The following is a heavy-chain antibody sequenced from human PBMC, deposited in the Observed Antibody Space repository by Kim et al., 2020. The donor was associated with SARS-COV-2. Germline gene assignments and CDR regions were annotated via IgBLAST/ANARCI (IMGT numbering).Heavy chain of an antibody. V-gene: IGHV3-30*04. J-gene: IGHJ3*01. CDR2: ISYDGSNK. D-gene: IGHD3-3*01. Sequence: GGSLRLSCAASGFTFSSYAMHWVRQAPGKGLEWVAVISYDGSNKYYADSVKGRFTISRDNSKNTLYLQMNSLRAEDTAVYYCARDLWSRITIFGVVFWG. CDR1: GFTFSSYA. CDR3: ARDLWSRITIFGVVF.